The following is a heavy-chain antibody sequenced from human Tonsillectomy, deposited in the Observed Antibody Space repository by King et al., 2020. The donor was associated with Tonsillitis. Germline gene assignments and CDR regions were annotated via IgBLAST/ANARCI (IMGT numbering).Heavy chain of an antibody. CDR2: INPKSGGT. CDR1: GYTFSGYY. CDR3: ARDIVALDALDI. Sequence: QLVQSGAEVKKPGASVKVSCKASGYTFSGYYMHWVRQAPGQGLEWMGWINPKSGGTKNAQKFQGRVTMTGDTSINTAYMELRSLTSDDTAVYFCARDIVALDALDIWGQGTMVTVSS. V-gene: IGHV1-2*02. J-gene: IGHJ3*02. D-gene: IGHD5-12*01.